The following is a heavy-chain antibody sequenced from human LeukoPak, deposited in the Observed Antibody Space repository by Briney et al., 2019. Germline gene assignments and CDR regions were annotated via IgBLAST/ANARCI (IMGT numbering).Heavy chain of an antibody. V-gene: IGHV3-30*03. CDR2: ISYDGSNK. CDR1: GFTFSSYG. J-gene: IGHJ4*02. D-gene: IGHD3-22*01. Sequence: GGSLRLSCAASGFTFSSYGMHWVRQAPGKGLEWVAVISYDGSNKYYADSVKGRFTISRDNSKNTLYLQMNSLRAEDTAVYYCARVNYYDSSGLRDYWGQGTLVTVSS. CDR3: ARVNYYDSSGLRDY.